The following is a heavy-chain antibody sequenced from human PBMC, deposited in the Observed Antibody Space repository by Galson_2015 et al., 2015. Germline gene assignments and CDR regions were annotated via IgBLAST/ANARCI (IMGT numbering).Heavy chain of an antibody. J-gene: IGHJ4*02. CDR3: ARGDGSGSYFH. CDR2: IRSKAFGGTT. V-gene: IGHV3-49*04. D-gene: IGHD3-10*01. Sequence: SLRLSCAASGFTFSSYAMSWVRQAPGKGLEWVGFIRSKAFGGTTEYAASVKGRFTISRDESKSIAYLQMNSLKTEDTAVYYCARGDGSGSYFHWGQGTLVTVSS. CDR1: GFTFSSYA.